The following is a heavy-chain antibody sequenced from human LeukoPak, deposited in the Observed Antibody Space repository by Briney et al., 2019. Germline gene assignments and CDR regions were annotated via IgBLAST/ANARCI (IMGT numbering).Heavy chain of an antibody. CDR3: ARRMIRGIVVVVEGAFDI. CDR2: IYPGDSDT. J-gene: IGHJ3*02. Sequence: GESLKISCKGSGYSFTSYWIGWVRQMPGKGLEWMGIIYPGDSDTRYSPSFQGQVTISADKSISTAYLQWSSLKASDTAMYYCARRMIRGIVVVVEGAFDIWGQGTMVTVSS. V-gene: IGHV5-51*01. CDR1: GYSFTSYW. D-gene: IGHD2-15*01.